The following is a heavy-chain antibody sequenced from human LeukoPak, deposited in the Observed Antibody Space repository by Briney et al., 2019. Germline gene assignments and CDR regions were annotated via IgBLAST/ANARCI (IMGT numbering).Heavy chain of an antibody. CDR3: AKDTNSDYDAFDI. D-gene: IGHD5-12*01. J-gene: IGHJ3*02. Sequence: PGRSLRLSCAASGFTFDDYAMHWVRQAPGKGLEWVSVISWNSGSIGYADSVKGRFTISRDNAKNSLYLQMNSLRAEDTALYYCAKDTNSDYDAFDIWGQGTMVTVSS. V-gene: IGHV3-9*01. CDR2: ISWNSGSI. CDR1: GFTFDDYA.